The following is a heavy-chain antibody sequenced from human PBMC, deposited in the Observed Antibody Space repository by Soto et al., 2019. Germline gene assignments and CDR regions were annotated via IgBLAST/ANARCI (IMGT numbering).Heavy chain of an antibody. J-gene: IGHJ3*01. CDR1: GFTFTSAY. Sequence: EVQLVESGGGLVKPEGCLRLSCAVSGFTFTSAYMGWVRQAPGKGLEWIGRIVSKADGGTIDYAAPVKGRFTISGDESKNTLYLQMNSLRIEDTAMYYCTASKTAGGFDVWGQATRVTVS. D-gene: IGHD3-10*01. CDR2: IVSKADGGTI. CDR3: TASKTAGGFDV. V-gene: IGHV3-15*04.